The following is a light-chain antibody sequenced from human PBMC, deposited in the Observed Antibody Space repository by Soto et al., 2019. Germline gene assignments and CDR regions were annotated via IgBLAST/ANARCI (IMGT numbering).Light chain of an antibody. Sequence: EIVLTQSPGTLSLSPGERATLSCRASQSVSSSYLAWYQQKPGQAPRLLIYGASSRATGIPDRFSGSGSGTDFTLTISRLEPEDFAVYYCQQYGSSPPWTFGQGTPVAIK. CDR3: QQYGSSPPWT. CDR1: QSVSSSY. V-gene: IGKV3-20*01. J-gene: IGKJ1*01. CDR2: GAS.